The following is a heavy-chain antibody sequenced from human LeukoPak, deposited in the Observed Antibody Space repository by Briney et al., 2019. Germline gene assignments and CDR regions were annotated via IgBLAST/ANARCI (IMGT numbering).Heavy chain of an antibody. CDR3: ARDLSSSGWSFDY. Sequence: PGGSLRLSCAASGFTFSNYWMHWVRQAPGKGLVWVSRINSDGRSTNYADSVKGRFTISRDNAKNTLFLQMNSLRAVDAAVYYCARDLSSSGWSFDYWGQGTLVTVSS. J-gene: IGHJ4*02. CDR2: INSDGRST. V-gene: IGHV3-74*01. CDR1: GFTFSNYW. D-gene: IGHD6-19*01.